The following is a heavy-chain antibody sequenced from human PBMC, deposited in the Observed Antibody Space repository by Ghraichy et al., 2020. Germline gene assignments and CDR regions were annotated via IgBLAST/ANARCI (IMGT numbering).Heavy chain of an antibody. J-gene: IGHJ3*02. D-gene: IGHD2-21*01. V-gene: IGHV4-31*03. CDR2: ISYSGST. CDR1: GGSITSTGHY. CDR3: VRSDSHCGTNTGHRGVDAFDI. Sequence: SETLSLTCTVSGGSITSTGHYWSWLRPYPGKGLEWIGYISYSGSTYYNPSLKSRLTISVETSKNQFSLNLNSVTAADTAVYFCVRSDSHCGTNTGHRGVDAFDISGRGTMVTVSS.